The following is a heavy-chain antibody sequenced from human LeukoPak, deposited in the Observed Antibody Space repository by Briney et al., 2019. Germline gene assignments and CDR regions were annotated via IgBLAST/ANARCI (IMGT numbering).Heavy chain of an antibody. J-gene: IGHJ4*02. CDR1: GGSISNYY. CDR3: ARDNPIRGGNSLDY. CDR2: IYSSGST. V-gene: IGHV4-59*01. Sequence: SQTLSLTCTVSGGSISNYYWSWIRQPPGKGLEWIGYIYSSGSTNYNPSLKSRVTISVDTSENQFSLKLSSVTAADTAVYYCARDNPIRGGNSLDYWGQGTLVTVSS. D-gene: IGHD4-23*01.